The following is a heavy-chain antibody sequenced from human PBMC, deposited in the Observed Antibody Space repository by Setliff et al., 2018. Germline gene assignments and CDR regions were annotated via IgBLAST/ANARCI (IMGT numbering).Heavy chain of an antibody. CDR3: ARRPIALAGYRKGAFVI. J-gene: IGHJ3*02. CDR2: VSTYHGDT. CDR1: GYSFTSFS. V-gene: IGHV1-18*01. D-gene: IGHD6-19*01. Sequence: ASVKVSCKASGYSFTSFSITWVRQAPGQGLEWMGWVSTYHGDTKYAQNFRGRVTMTTDMSTSTVYMELRTLRSDDTAVYFCARRPIALAGYRKGAFVIWGQGTRVTVSS.